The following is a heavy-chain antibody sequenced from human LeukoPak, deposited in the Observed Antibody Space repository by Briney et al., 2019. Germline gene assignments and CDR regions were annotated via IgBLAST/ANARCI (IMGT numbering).Heavy chain of an antibody. CDR3: ARGVRIFGVISLDF. D-gene: IGHD3-3*01. V-gene: IGHV3-30-3*01. J-gene: IGHJ4*02. CDR2: ISYDGSNK. CDR1: GFTFSSYA. Sequence: PGGSLRLSCAASGFTFSSYAMHWVRQAPGKGLEWVAVISYDGSNKYYADSVKGRFTISRDNSKNTLYLQMNSLRAEDTAVYYCARGVRIFGVISLDFWGQGTLITVSS.